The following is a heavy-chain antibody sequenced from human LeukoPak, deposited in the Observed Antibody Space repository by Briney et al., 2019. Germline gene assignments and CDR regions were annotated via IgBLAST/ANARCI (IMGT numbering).Heavy chain of an antibody. CDR2: IYSGGDT. J-gene: IGHJ4*02. D-gene: IGHD3-16*02. V-gene: IGHV3-66*01. CDR1: GFTVSSSY. Sequence: GGSLRPSCAASGFTVSSSYMNWVRQAPGKGLEWVSTIYSGGDTFYTDSVKGRFTISRDNSKNMLYLQMNSLRVEDTAVYYCARDLYPRDYWGQGTLVTVSS. CDR3: ARDLYPRDY.